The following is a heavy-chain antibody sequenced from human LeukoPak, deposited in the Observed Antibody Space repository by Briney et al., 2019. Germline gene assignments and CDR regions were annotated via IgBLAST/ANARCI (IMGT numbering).Heavy chain of an antibody. Sequence: GGSLRLSCAASGFTFSSYGMHWVRQAPGEGLEWVAVISYDGSDKYYADSVKGRFTISRDNSKNTLYLQMNSLRAEDTAVYYCAKGIRYCSSTSCYYVHYYYGMDVWGQGTTVTVSS. CDR2: ISYDGSDK. J-gene: IGHJ6*02. V-gene: IGHV3-30*18. D-gene: IGHD2-2*01. CDR1: GFTFSSYG. CDR3: AKGIRYCSSTSCYYVHYYYGMDV.